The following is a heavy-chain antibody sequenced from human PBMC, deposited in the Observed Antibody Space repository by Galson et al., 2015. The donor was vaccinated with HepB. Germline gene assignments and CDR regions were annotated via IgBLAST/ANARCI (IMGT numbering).Heavy chain of an antibody. CDR2: IYYSGST. D-gene: IGHD3-3*01. J-gene: IGHJ3*02. Sequence: SGGYYWSWIRQHPGKGLEWIGYIYYSGSTYYNPSLKSRVTISVDTSKNQFSLKLSSVTAADTAVYYCARESTIFGVVTGGAFDIWGQGTMVTVSS. V-gene: IGHV4-31*02. CDR3: ARESTIFGVVTGGAFDI. CDR1: SGGYY.